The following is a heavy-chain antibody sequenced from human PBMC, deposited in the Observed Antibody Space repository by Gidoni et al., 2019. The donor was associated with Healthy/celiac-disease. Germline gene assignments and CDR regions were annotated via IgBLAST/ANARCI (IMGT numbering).Heavy chain of an antibody. D-gene: IGHD3-22*01. CDR1: GFTVSSYV. Sequence: QVQLVESGGGVVQPGRPLRLPWPAPGFTVSSYVWHWVRQAPGKGLEWVAVISYDGSNKYYADSVKGRFTISRDNFKNTLYLQMNSLRTEDTAVYYCARESRYYYDSSPFDFWGQGTLVIVSS. CDR3: ARESRYYYDSSPFDF. V-gene: IGHV3-30*01. CDR2: ISYDGSNK. J-gene: IGHJ4*02.